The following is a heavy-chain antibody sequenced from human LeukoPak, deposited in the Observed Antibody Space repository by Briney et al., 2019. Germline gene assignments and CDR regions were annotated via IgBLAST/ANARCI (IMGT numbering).Heavy chain of an antibody. CDR2: IYWDDDK. Sequence: SGPALVKPTQTLTLTCTFSGFSLSTVGMCVSWIRQPPGKAPEWLALIYWDDDKRYSPSLKSRLTITKDTSKNQVVLTMTNMDPVDTATYYCAHSRRRLWFGEPTPFNDAFDIWGQGTMVTVSS. D-gene: IGHD3-10*01. V-gene: IGHV2-5*08. CDR3: AHSRRRLWFGEPTPFNDAFDI. CDR1: GFSLSTVGMC. J-gene: IGHJ3*02.